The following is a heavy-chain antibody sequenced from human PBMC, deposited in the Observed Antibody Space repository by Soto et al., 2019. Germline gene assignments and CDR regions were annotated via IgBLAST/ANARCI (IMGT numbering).Heavy chain of an antibody. CDR1: GFSFSNYA. CDR3: AKGRANKMFDVDTLFDY. Sequence: EVQLLESGGGLVQPGGSLTLSCADSGFSFSNYAMSWVRQAPGKGLEWVSLIGGNGGTTNYADSVKGRFTISRDNSRKTLFLQMNSLRAEDTAVYYSAKGRANKMFDVDTLFDYWGQGTLVTVSS. V-gene: IGHV3-23*01. D-gene: IGHD3-9*01. CDR2: IGGNGGTT. J-gene: IGHJ4*02.